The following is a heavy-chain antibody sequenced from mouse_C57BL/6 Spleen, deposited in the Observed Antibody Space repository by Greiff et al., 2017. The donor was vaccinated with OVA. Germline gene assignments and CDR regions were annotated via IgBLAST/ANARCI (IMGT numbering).Heavy chain of an antibody. Sequence: VKLVESGGDLVKPGGSLKLSCAASGFTFSSYGMSWVRQTPDKRLEWVATISSGGSYTYYPDSVKGRFTISRDNAKNTLYLQMSSLKSEDTAMYYCARHGADSNYDYWGQGTTLTVSS. CDR3: ARHGADSNYDY. V-gene: IGHV5-6*02. D-gene: IGHD2-5*01. CDR2: ISSGGSYT. CDR1: GFTFSSYG. J-gene: IGHJ2*01.